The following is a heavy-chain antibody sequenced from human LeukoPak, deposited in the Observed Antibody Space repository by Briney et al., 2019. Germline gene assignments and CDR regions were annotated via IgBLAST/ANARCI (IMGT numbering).Heavy chain of an antibody. CDR3: ARRVTPNSFDY. D-gene: IGHD2-21*02. CDR1: GFTFSSYS. Sequence: GGSLRLSCAASGFTFSSYSMNWVRQAPGKGLEWVSSISSSNSSIHYANSVKGRFTISRDNAKNSLYLQMNSLRAEDTAVYYCARRVTPNSFDYWGQGTLVTVSS. CDR2: ISSSNSSI. V-gene: IGHV3-21*01. J-gene: IGHJ4*02.